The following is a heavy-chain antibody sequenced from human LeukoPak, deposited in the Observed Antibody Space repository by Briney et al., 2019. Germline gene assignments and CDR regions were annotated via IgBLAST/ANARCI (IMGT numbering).Heavy chain of an antibody. D-gene: IGHD2-21*02. CDR2: INPNSGGT. J-gene: IGHJ6*03. V-gene: IGHV1-2*02. CDR1: GYTFTGYY. Sequence: ASVKVSCKASGYTFTGYYMHWVRQAPGQGIEWMGWINPNSGGTNYAQKFQGRVTMTRDTSISTAYMELSRLRSDDTAVYYCARVVTGYYYYYMDVWGKGTTVTVSS. CDR3: ARVVTGYYYYYMDV.